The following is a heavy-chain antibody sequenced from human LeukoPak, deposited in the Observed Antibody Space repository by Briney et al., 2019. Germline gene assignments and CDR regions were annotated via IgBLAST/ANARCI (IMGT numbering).Heavy chain of an antibody. Sequence: GGSLRLSCAASGFTFSDYYMSWIRQAPGKGLEWVSFIRSSGSTIYYADSVKGRFTISRDNAKNTLYLQMNSLRAEDTAVYLFARHLMSIAYRGAFYYWGQGSLVSASS. CDR1: GFTFSDYY. CDR2: IRSSGSTI. V-gene: IGHV3-11*01. CDR3: ARHLMSIAYRGAFYY. D-gene: IGHD6-6*01. J-gene: IGHJ4*02.